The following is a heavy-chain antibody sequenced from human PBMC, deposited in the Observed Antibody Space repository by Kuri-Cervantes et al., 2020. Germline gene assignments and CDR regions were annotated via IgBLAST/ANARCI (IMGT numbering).Heavy chain of an antibody. Sequence: GESLKISCAASGFTFSSYGMHWVRQAPGKGLEWVAVIWYDGSNKYYADSVKGRFTISRDNSKSTLYLQMSALRAEDTAVYYCAKGEYISSRTYFDYWGQGALVTVSS. D-gene: IGHD2/OR15-2a*01. CDR2: IWYDGSNK. CDR3: AKGEYISSRTYFDY. CDR1: GFTFSSYG. V-gene: IGHV3-33*06. J-gene: IGHJ4*02.